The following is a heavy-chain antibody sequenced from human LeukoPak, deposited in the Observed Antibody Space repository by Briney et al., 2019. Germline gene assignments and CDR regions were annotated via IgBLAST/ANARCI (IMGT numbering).Heavy chain of an antibody. CDR1: GYTFTSYG. CDR3: ARAMAIFGVSYYYYYGMDV. J-gene: IGHJ6*02. V-gene: IGHV1-18*01. CDR2: ISAYNGNT. Sequence: ASVKVSCKASGYTFTSYGISWVRQAPGQGLEWMGWISAYNGNTNYAQKLQGRVTMTTDTSTSTAYMELRSLRSGDTAVYYCARAMAIFGVSYYYYYGMDVWGQGTTVTVSS. D-gene: IGHD3-3*01.